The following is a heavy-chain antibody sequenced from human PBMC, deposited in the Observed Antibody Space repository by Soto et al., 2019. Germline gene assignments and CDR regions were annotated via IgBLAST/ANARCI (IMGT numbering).Heavy chain of an antibody. CDR2: IFPGDSDT. CDR3: ARQARPYSGSGYYYGIDV. Sequence: GESLNISCNTSGFSLNTYWIGWVRQKPGKGLEWMGSIFPGDSDTRYSPSFQGQVIISADRSISTAYLQWRSLKASDTAIYYCARQARPYSGSGYYYGIDVWRQVTTVTISS. J-gene: IGHJ6*02. V-gene: IGHV5-51*01. D-gene: IGHD6-6*01. CDR1: GFSLNTYW.